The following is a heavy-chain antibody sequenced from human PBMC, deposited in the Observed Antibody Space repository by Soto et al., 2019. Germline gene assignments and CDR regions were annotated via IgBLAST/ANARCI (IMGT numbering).Heavy chain of an antibody. V-gene: IGHV3-23*01. J-gene: IGHJ4*02. D-gene: IGHD3-10*01. Sequence: ESGGGLVQPGGSLRLSCAASGFTFSSYAMSWVRQAPGKGLEWVSAISGSGGSTYYADSVKGRFTISRDNSKNTLYLQMNSLRAEDTAVYYCAKDKVTMVRGVIDATFDYWGQGTLVTVSS. CDR2: ISGSGGST. CDR3: AKDKVTMVRGVIDATFDY. CDR1: GFTFSSYA.